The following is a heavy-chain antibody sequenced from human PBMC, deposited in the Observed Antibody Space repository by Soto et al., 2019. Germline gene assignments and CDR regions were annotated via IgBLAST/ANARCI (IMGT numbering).Heavy chain of an antibody. Sequence: KPSETLSLTCTVSGGSISSYYWSWIRQPPGKGLEWIGYIYYSGSTNYNPSLKSRVTISVDTSKNQFSLKLSSMTAADTAVYYCARENDYGDYDWFDPWGQGTLVTVSS. CDR1: GGSISSYY. CDR2: IYYSGST. V-gene: IGHV4-59*01. D-gene: IGHD4-17*01. J-gene: IGHJ5*02. CDR3: ARENDYGDYDWFDP.